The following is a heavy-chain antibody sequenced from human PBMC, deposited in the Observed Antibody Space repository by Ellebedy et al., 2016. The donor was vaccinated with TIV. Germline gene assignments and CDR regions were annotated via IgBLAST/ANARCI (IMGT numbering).Heavy chain of an antibody. J-gene: IGHJ4*02. Sequence: GESLKISCAASGFTVSSNYMSWVRQAPGKGLEWVSVIYGGGRTYYADSVKGLFTISRDISKNTLYLQMNSLRAEDTAVYYCARDGDYYGSGSYYRPFDYWGQGTLVTVSS. V-gene: IGHV3-53*01. CDR3: ARDGDYYGSGSYYRPFDY. CDR1: GFTVSSNY. D-gene: IGHD3-10*01. CDR2: IYGGGRT.